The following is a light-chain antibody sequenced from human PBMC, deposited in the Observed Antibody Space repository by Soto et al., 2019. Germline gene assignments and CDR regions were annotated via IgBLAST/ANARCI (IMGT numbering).Light chain of an antibody. J-gene: IGLJ1*01. V-gene: IGLV2-18*02. CDR2: EVS. CDR3: LSYTSSNSYV. CDR1: SSDVGSYNR. Sequence: SALTHPPSVSGSPGQSVTISCTGTSSDVGSYNRVSWYQQPPGTAPKLMIYEVSNRPSGVPDRFSGSKSGNTASLTISGLQAGDEADYYCLSYTSSNSYVFGTGTKVTVL.